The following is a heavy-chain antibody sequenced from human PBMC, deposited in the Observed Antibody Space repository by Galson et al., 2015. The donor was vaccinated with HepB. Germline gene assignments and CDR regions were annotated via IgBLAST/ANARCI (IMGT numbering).Heavy chain of an antibody. Sequence: SVKVSCKASGGAFSTYTISWVRQAPGQGLEWMGGITPIFGTAKYAQKFQGRVTITADESTSTAYMELSSLRSEDTAVYYCAREGMAAPANPVDYWGQGSLVTVSS. CDR3: AREGMAAPANPVDY. CDR1: GGAFSTYT. CDR2: ITPIFGTA. D-gene: IGHD6-13*01. J-gene: IGHJ4*02. V-gene: IGHV1-69*13.